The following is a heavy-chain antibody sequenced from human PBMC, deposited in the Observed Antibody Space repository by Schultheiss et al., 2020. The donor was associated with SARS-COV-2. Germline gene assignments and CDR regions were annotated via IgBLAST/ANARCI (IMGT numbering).Heavy chain of an antibody. V-gene: IGHV4-59*08. CDR3: ARNHYGSGSDWFDP. J-gene: IGHJ5*02. CDR1: GGSISSYY. CDR2: IYYSGST. Sequence: GSLRLSCTVSGGSISSYYWSWIRQPPGKGLEWIGYIYYSGSTNYNPSLKSRVTISVDTSKNQFSLKLSSVTAADTAVYYCARNHYGSGSDWFDPWGQGTLVTVSS. D-gene: IGHD3-10*01.